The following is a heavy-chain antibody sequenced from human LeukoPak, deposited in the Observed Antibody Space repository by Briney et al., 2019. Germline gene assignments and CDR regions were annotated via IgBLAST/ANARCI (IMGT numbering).Heavy chain of an antibody. CDR2: IYYTGST. CDR1: GGSISHYY. CDR3: ARDRGANGGLDI. V-gene: IGHV4-59*12. D-gene: IGHD3-10*01. J-gene: IGHJ3*02. Sequence: SETLSLTCTVSGGSISHYYWTWIRQPPGKGLEWIGYIYYTGSTKYNPSLKSRVTISVDTSKNQFSLKLRSVTAADTAVYYCARDRGANGGLDIWGQGTTVTVSS.